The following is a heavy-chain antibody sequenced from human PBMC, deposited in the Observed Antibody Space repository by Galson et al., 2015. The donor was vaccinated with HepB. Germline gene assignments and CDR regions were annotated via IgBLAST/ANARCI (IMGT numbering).Heavy chain of an antibody. J-gene: IGHJ4*01. D-gene: IGHD2-21*02. V-gene: IGHV3-64D*06. CDR3: VRDWAYFGGYCYSYFDY. Sequence: SLRLSCAASGFTFNNYAMHWVRQAPGKGLEYVSGISRDGGSTYYADSVKGRLTISRDNSKNRLYLQMSSLRADDTAVYYWVRDWAYFGGYCYSYFDYWGHGTLVTVSA. CDR2: ISRDGGST. CDR1: GFTFNNYA.